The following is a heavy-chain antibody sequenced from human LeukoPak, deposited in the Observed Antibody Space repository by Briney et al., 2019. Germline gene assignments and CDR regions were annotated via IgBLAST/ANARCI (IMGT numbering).Heavy chain of an antibody. V-gene: IGHV4-34*01. CDR3: ARIGIAATGGKRRGSVAPYYFDY. Sequence: SETLSLTCAVYGGSFSGYYWSWIRQPPGKGLEWIGEINHSGSTNYNPSLKSRVTISVDTSKNQFSLKLNSVTAADTAVYYCARIGIAATGGKRRGSVAPYYFDYWGQGTLVTASS. D-gene: IGHD6-13*01. CDR2: INHSGST. CDR1: GGSFSGYY. J-gene: IGHJ4*02.